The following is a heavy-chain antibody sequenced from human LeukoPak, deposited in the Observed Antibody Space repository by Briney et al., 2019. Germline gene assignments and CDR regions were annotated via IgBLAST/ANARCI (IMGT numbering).Heavy chain of an antibody. Sequence: SETLSLTCTVFGDSISSFYWTWIRQPPGKGLEWIGYIYYSGSTNYNPSLKSRVTISLDTSKSQISLKLSSVTAADTAVYYCARGQRRLQDYWGQGTLVTVSS. J-gene: IGHJ4*02. V-gene: IGHV4-59*01. CDR3: ARGQRRLQDY. CDR2: IYYSGST. CDR1: GDSISSFY.